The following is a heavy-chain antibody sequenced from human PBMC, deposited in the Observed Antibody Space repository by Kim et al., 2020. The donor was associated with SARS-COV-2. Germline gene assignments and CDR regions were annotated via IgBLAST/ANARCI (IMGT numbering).Heavy chain of an antibody. CDR3: TTDLIVGATGRYYYYGMDV. V-gene: IGHV3-15*01. D-gene: IGHD1-26*01. J-gene: IGHJ6*02. Sequence: GGSLRLSCAASGFTFSNAWMSWVRQAPGKGLEWVGRIKSKTDGGTTDYAAPVKGRFTISRDDSKNTLYLQMNSLKTEDTAVYYCTTDLIVGATGRYYYYGMDVWGQGTTVTVSS. CDR1: GFTFSNAW. CDR2: IKSKTDGGTT.